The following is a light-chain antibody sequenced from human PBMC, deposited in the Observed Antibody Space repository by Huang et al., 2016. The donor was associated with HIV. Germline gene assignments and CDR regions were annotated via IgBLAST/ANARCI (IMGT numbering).Light chain of an antibody. CDR3: QQYNDWPRS. Sequence: EIVMTQSPGPLSVAPGERATLSFRASQNINTNLAWFQQKPGQAPRLLIYAASTRTADFPARFSGSGSRTECTLTISSLQSEDIAVYYCQQYNDWPRSFGQGTKVEIK. CDR2: AAS. V-gene: IGKV3-15*01. J-gene: IGKJ1*01. CDR1: QNINTN.